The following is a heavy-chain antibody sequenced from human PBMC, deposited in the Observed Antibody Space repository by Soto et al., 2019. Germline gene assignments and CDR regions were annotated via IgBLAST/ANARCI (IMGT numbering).Heavy chain of an antibody. CDR1: GFTFSNFGHFW. V-gene: IGHV3-74*01. Sequence: PGGSLRLSCAASGFTFSNFGHFWMHWVRQVPGRGLVWVSRIDRDGSGTSYADSVKGRFTISRDNAKNMLYLQMNSLRAEDTAIYYCTTAFEFWGQGALLTISS. CDR3: TTAFEF. CDR2: IDRDGSGT. J-gene: IGHJ4*02.